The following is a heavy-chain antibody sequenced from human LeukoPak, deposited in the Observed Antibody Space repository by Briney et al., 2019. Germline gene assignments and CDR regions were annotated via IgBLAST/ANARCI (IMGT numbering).Heavy chain of an antibody. V-gene: IGHV3-30*18. CDR1: GFTFSSYG. J-gene: IGHJ4*02. Sequence: GRSLRLSCAASGFTFSSYGMHWVRQAPGKGLEWVAVISYDGSNKYYADSVKGRFTISRDNSKNTMYLQMNSLRAEDTAVYYCAKYSSGGFVGYFDYWGQGTLVTVSS. CDR2: ISYDGSNK. CDR3: AKYSSGGFVGYFDY. D-gene: IGHD6-19*01.